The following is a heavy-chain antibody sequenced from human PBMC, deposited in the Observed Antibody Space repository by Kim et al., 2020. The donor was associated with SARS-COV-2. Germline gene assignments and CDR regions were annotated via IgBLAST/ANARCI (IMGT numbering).Heavy chain of an antibody. CDR2: ISYSGTT. CDR1: GGSINSRPYF. J-gene: IGHJ4*01. V-gene: IGHV4-39*01. CDR3: ARHADVPGYVVAFDH. Sequence: SETLSLTCVVSGGSINSRPYFWGWIRQPPGKGLEWIGTISYSGTTYYNPSLTGRLTISVDTSNNLFSLILSSVTAADTALYYCARHADVPGYVVAFDHWG. D-gene: IGHD2-15*01.